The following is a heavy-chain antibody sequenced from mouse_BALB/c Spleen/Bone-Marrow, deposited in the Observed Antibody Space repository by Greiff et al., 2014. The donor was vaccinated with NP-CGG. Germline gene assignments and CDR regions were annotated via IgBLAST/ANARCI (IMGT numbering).Heavy chain of an antibody. J-gene: IGHJ3*01. Sequence: VQLQQSGTVVARPGTSVRMSCKASGYTFTTYWMHWVKQRPGQGLEWIVAFNPRNSDSHYNQKFKAKAELTAVTSANTAYMELSSLTDEDSAVYYCTSPGDYGYYGFAYWGQGTLVTVSA. CDR3: TSPGDYGYYGFAY. D-gene: IGHD1-2*01. CDR1: GYTFTTYW. CDR2: FNPRNSDS. V-gene: IGHV1-5*01.